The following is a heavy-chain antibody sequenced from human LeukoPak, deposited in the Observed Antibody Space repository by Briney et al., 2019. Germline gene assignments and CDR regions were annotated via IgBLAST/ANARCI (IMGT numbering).Heavy chain of an antibody. D-gene: IGHD5-24*01. J-gene: IGHJ4*02. V-gene: IGHV4-59*01. CDR1: GDSLGTYF. CDR2: IYDGGTT. Sequence: SETLSLTCTVSGDSLGTYFWHWIRQPPGKGLEWMGYIYDGGTTAYNPSLKSRVTMPVDTSTKQFSLKLTSVTPADTAVYYCARDPDGYKFFDYWGRGRPVTVST. CDR3: ARDPDGYKFFDY.